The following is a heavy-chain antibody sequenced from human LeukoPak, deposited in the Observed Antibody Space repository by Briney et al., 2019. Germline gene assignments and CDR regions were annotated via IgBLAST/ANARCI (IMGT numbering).Heavy chain of an antibody. J-gene: IGHJ4*02. D-gene: IGHD3-22*01. CDR2: ISAYNGNT. CDR1: GYTFTSYG. CDR3: ARGYDSSGYSLKSFDY. V-gene: IGHV1-18*01. Sequence: GASVKVSCTASGYTFTSYGISWVRQAPGQGLEWMGWISAYNGNTNYAQKLQGRVTMTTDTSTSTAYMELRSLRSDDTAVYYCARGYDSSGYSLKSFDYWGQGTLVTVSS.